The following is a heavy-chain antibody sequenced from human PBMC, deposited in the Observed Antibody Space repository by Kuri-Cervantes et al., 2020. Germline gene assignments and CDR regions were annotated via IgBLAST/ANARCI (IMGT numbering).Heavy chain of an antibody. CDR2: INHSGST. Sequence: ESLKISCAVYGGSFSGYYWSWIRQPPGKGLEWIGEINHSGSTNYNPSLKSRVTISVDTSKIQFSLKLSSVTAADTAVYYCARGSPPARYYDSSASPHLYPIYYMDVWGKGTTVTVSS. V-gene: IGHV4-34*01. CDR3: ARGSPPARYYDSSASPHLYPIYYMDV. CDR1: GGSFSGYY. D-gene: IGHD3-22*01. J-gene: IGHJ6*03.